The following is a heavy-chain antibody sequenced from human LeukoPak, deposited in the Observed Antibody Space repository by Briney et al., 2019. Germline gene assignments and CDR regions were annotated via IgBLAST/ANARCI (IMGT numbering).Heavy chain of an antibody. CDR1: GFTFDDYG. CDR3: ARVHSGTYCDY. CDR2: ISSSGSTI. D-gene: IGHD1-26*01. J-gene: IGHJ4*02. V-gene: IGHV3-48*03. Sequence: GGSLRLSCAASGFTFDDYGMSWVRQAPGKGLEWVSYISSSGSTIYYADSVKGRFTISRDNAKNSLYLQMNSLRAEDTAVYYCARVHSGTYCDYWGQGTLVTVSS.